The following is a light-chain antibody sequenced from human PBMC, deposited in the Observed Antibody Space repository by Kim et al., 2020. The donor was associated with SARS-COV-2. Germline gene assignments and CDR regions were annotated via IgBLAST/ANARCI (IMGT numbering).Light chain of an antibody. V-gene: IGKV3-20*01. J-gene: IGKJ4*01. CDR2: GTS. CDR3: QQYGSS. CDR1: QTVSSSY. Sequence: LSLPPGERATLSCRASQTVSSSYLAWYSQKPGQPPRLLIYGTSTRATGIPDRFSGSGSGTDFTLTISRLEPEDFAVYDCQQYGSSFGGGTKVDIK.